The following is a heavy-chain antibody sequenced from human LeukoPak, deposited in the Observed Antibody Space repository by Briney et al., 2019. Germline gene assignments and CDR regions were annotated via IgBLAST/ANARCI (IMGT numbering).Heavy chain of an antibody. V-gene: IGHV4-4*07. CDR2: IYTSGST. Sequence: SETLSLTCTVSGGSISSYYWSWIRQPAGKGLEWIGRIYTSGSTNYNPSLKSRVTMSVDTSKNQFSLKLSSVTAADTAVYYCARDGGTNVPDAFDIWGQGTMVTVSS. J-gene: IGHJ3*02. CDR3: ARDGGTNVPDAFDI. CDR1: GGSISSYY. D-gene: IGHD3-3*01.